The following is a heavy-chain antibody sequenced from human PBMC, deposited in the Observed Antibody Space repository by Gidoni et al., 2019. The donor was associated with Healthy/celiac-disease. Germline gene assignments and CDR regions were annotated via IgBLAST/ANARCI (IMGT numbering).Heavy chain of an antibody. V-gene: IGHV1-24*01. J-gene: IGHJ3*02. CDR1: GYTLTELS. Sequence: QVQLVQSGAEVKNPGASVKVSCKVSGYTLTELSMPWLRKAPGKGLEWMGGFDPEDGETIYAQKFQGRVTMTEDKSTDTAYMELSSLRSEDTAVYYCATSSEDIVVVPAAISAFDIWGQGTMVTVSS. CDR2: FDPEDGET. CDR3: ATSSEDIVVVPAAISAFDI. D-gene: IGHD2-2*02.